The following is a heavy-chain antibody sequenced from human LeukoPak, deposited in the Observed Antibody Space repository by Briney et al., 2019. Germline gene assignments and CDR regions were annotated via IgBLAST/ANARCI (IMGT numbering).Heavy chain of an antibody. V-gene: IGHV1-46*01. J-gene: IGHJ3*02. Sequence: SSVTVSCKASGYTCTSYYMHWVRQATGQGLEWMGIINPSVGSTSYAQKFQGRVTMTRDMSTSTVYMELSSLRSEDTAVYYCARDGTTVTTAGAFDIWGQGTMVTVSS. D-gene: IGHD4-17*01. CDR3: ARDGTTVTTAGAFDI. CDR1: GYTCTSYY. CDR2: INPSVGST.